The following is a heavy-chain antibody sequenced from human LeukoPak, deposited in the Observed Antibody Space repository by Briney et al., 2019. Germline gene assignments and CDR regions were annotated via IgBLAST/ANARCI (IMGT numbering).Heavy chain of an antibody. Sequence: PGGSLRLSCAASGFTFSSYTMGWVRQAPGKGLEWVSDISGNGGRTYYADSVKGRFTISRDNFQNTLFLQLNNLRVDDTAVYFCAKVNYYHPYFWGQGTLVTVSS. V-gene: IGHV3-23*01. J-gene: IGHJ4*02. D-gene: IGHD3-22*01. CDR2: ISGNGGRT. CDR3: AKVNYYHPYF. CDR1: GFTFSSYT.